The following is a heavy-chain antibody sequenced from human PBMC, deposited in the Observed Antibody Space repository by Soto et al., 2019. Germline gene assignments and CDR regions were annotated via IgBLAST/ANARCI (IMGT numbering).Heavy chain of an antibody. CDR1: GYTFTSYG. CDR2: ISAYDGNT. J-gene: IGHJ6*02. Sequence: QAQLVQSGAEVKKPGASVKVSCKASGYTFTSYGINWVRQAPGQGLEWLGWISAYDGNTKYAQSGQGRVSMTTDTPTKTAYMELRSLRSDDTAMYYCARGGYYDSSGSRNYYYYGMNVWGQGTTVSVSS. CDR3: ARGGYYDSSGSRNYYYYGMNV. V-gene: IGHV1-18*04. D-gene: IGHD3-22*01.